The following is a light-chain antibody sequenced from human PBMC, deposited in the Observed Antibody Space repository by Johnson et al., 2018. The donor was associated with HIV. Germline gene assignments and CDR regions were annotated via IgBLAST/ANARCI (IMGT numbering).Light chain of an antibody. J-gene: IGLJ1*01. V-gene: IGLV1-51*02. CDR3: GTWDSSLSAGEV. CDR1: SCDIGDNY. Sequence: HSVLTQPPSVSAAPGQKVTISCSGSSCDIGDNYVSWYQQLPGTAPKLLIYENNKRPSGIPDRFSGSKSGTSATLGITGLQTGDEADYYCGTWDSSLSAGEVFGTGTKVTVL. CDR2: ENN.